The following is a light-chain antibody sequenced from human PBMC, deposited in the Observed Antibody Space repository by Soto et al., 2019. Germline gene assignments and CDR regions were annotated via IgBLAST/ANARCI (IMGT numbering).Light chain of an antibody. V-gene: IGKV3-11*01. Sequence: PGERATLSCRASESVSNSLAWYQHKPGQAPRLLIYNASNRATGIPVRFSGSGSGTDFTLTISSLEPEDFAVYFCQHRAGWPPALTFGGGTKVEIK. CDR1: ESVSNS. CDR2: NAS. CDR3: QHRAGWPPALT. J-gene: IGKJ4*01.